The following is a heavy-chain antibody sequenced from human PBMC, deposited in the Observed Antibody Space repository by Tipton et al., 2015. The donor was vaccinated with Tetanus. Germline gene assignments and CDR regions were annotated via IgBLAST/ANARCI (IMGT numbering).Heavy chain of an antibody. V-gene: IGHV4-59*01. CDR1: GDPMNDFY. CDR2: IFYSGNT. J-gene: IGHJ6*02. Sequence: LRLSCTVSGDPMNDFYWSWIRQPPGKGLEWIGHIFYSGNTDYNPSLKSRVTISVDTSRKQFSLRLSSVTAADTAVCYCARDQKSATLSHFFYGLDVWGQGTTVTVSS. D-gene: IGHD2-15*01. CDR3: ARDQKSATLSHFFYGLDV.